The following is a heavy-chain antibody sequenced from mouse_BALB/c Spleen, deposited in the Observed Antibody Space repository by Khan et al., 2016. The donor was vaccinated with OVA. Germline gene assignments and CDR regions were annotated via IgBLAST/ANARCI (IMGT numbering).Heavy chain of an antibody. CDR1: GFTFSTYG. CDR3: ARLAYYYNSEGFAY. Sequence: EVELVESGGDLVKTGGSLKLSCAASGFTFSTYGMSWVRQTPDKRLEWVATISSGGHYTYYIDSVKGRFTISRDNAKNILDLQMTSLSSGDTAMYYCARLAYYYNSEGFAYWGRGTLVTVSA. V-gene: IGHV5-6*01. D-gene: IGHD1-1*02. CDR2: ISSGGHYT. J-gene: IGHJ3*01.